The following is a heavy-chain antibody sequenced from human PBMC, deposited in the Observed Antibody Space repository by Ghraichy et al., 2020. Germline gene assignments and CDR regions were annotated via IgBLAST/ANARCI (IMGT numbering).Heavy chain of an antibody. V-gene: IGHV3-15*01. D-gene: IGHD5-12*01. CDR3: TTDGYSPDY. CDR2: IKAKSDGDRT. J-gene: IGHJ4*02. CDR1: GFPVTDAW. Sequence: GSLRLSCAASGFPVTDAWMNWVRQTPGKGLEWVGRIKAKSDGDRTDYAAPVKGRFTISRNESKNILYLQMNSLKIEDTAVYYCTTDGYSPDYWGQGTLVTVSS.